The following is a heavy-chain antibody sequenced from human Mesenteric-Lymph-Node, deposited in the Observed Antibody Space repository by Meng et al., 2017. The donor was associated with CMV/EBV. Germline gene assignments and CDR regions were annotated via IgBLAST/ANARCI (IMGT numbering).Heavy chain of an antibody. Sequence: ASVKVSCKASGYTFTDYYIHWVRQAPGQGLEWMGWINPNSGGTNYAQKFQGRVGMTRDTSIITAYLDLSRLKSDDTAVYYCARNIPAPSTLYYYYGLDVWGQGTTVTVSS. CDR3: ARNIPAPSTLYYYYGLDV. CDR2: INPNSGGT. J-gene: IGHJ6*02. V-gene: IGHV1-2*02. D-gene: IGHD2-2*01. CDR1: GYTFTDYY.